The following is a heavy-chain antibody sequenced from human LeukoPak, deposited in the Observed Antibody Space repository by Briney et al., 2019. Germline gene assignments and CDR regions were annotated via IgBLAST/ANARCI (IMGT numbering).Heavy chain of an antibody. CDR1: GFTFSNAW. Sequence: GGSLRLSCAASGFTFSNAWMSWVRQAPGKGLEWVGRIKTKTDGGTTDYAAPVKGRFTISRDDSKNTLYLQMNSLKTEDTAVYYCTTDHLETLNFQHWGQGTLVTVSS. V-gene: IGHV3-15*01. CDR3: TTDHLETLNFQH. J-gene: IGHJ1*01. CDR2: IKTKTDGGTT.